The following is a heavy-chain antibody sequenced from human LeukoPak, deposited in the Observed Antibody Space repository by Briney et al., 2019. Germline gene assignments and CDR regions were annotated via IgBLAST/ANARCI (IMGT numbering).Heavy chain of an antibody. CDR3: AELGITMIGGV. CDR2: IKEDGSEK. J-gene: IGHJ6*04. Sequence: GGSLRLSCAASGFTFTRYWMTWVRQAPGKGLALVANIKEDGSEKYYVDSVKGRFTISRDNAKNSLYLQMNSLRAEDTAVYYCAELGITMIGGVWGKGTTVTISS. D-gene: IGHD3-10*02. V-gene: IGHV3-7*01. CDR1: GFTFTRYW.